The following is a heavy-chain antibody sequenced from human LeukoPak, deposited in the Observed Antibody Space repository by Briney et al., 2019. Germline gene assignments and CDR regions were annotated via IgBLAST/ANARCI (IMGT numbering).Heavy chain of an antibody. CDR1: GGSFSGYY. CDR2: INHSGST. Sequence: SETLSLTCAVYGGSFSGYYWSWIRQPPGKGLEWIGEINHSGSTNYNPSLKSRVTISVDTSKNQFSLKLSSVTAADTAVYYCAREASPTLLWFGENWFDPWGQGTLVTVSS. D-gene: IGHD3-10*01. CDR3: AREASPTLLWFGENWFDP. V-gene: IGHV4-34*01. J-gene: IGHJ5*02.